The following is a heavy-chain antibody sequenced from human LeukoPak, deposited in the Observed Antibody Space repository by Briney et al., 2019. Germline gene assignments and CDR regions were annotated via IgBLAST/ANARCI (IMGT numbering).Heavy chain of an antibody. Sequence: GGSLRLSCGASGFSFSSYDMHWVRQATGKGLERVSGIGIAGDTYYPDSVKGRFTISRENAKNSLFLQMNSLRAGDTAVYYCARDEGATGLDSWGQGTLVTVSS. J-gene: IGHJ5*01. D-gene: IGHD1-26*01. CDR3: ARDEGATGLDS. CDR1: GFSFSSYD. V-gene: IGHV3-13*01. CDR2: IGIAGDT.